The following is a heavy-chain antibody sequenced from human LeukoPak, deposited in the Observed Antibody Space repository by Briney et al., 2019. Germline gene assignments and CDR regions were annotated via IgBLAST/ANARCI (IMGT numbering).Heavy chain of an antibody. Sequence: ALVTVSCKASGYTFTGYYAHWVRPAPGQGLEWMGRISPNNGGTNYAQKFQGRVTMTRDTSTSTAYMELSRLRSDDTAVYYCARSKDYGDYGGYDYWGQGTLVTVSS. J-gene: IGHJ4*02. CDR2: ISPNNGGT. CDR1: GYTFTGYY. V-gene: IGHV1-2*06. CDR3: ARSKDYGDYGGYDY. D-gene: IGHD4-17*01.